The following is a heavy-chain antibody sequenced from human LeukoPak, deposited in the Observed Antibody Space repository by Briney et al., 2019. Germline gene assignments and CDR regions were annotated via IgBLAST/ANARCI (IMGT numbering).Heavy chain of an antibody. CDR1: GFTFSSYA. J-gene: IGHJ4*02. CDR3: AKDQWLSPTVVVITADY. V-gene: IGHV3-23*01. Sequence: GGSLRLSCAASGFTFSSYAMSWVRQAPGKGLEWVSAISGSGGSTYYADSVKGRFTISRDNSKNTLYLQMNSLRAEDTAVYYCAKDQWLSPTVVVITADYWGQGTLVTVSS. D-gene: IGHD3-22*01. CDR2: ISGSGGST.